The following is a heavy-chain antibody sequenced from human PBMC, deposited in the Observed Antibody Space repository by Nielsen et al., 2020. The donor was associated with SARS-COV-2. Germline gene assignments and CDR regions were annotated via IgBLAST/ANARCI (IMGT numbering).Heavy chain of an antibody. CDR1: GLSVTDAW. CDR2: IKSKIDGGTT. CDR3: ATARYCSRTSCSAGTDMFDP. D-gene: IGHD2-2*01. V-gene: IGHV3-15*01. Sequence: GESLKISCTLFGLSVTDAWMSWVRQAPGKGLEWVGRIKSKIDGGTTDYAAPVKDRFTISRDDSKNTVYLDMSSLRTEDTAVYYCATARYCSRTSCSAGTDMFDPWGQGTQVIVSS. J-gene: IGHJ5*02.